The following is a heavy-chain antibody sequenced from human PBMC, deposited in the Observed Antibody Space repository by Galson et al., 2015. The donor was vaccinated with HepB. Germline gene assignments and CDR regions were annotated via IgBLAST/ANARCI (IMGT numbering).Heavy chain of an antibody. D-gene: IGHD6-19*01. CDR2: ISSGGCST. J-gene: IGHJ5*02. Sequence: SLRLSCAASGFTFSDYELNWVRQAPGKGLEWVSYISSGGCSTYYADSVKGRFTISRDNAKNSLYLQMNSLRAEDTAVYYCAPPLAGRLVGPWGQGTLVTVSS. CDR1: GFTFSDYE. CDR3: APPLAGRLVGP. V-gene: IGHV3-48*03.